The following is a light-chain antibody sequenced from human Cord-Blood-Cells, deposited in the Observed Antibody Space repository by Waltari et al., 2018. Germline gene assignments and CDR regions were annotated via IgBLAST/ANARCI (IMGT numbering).Light chain of an antibody. CDR2: DAS. V-gene: IGKV3-11*01. CDR3: QQRSNWLT. Sequence: EMVLTQSPATLSSSPGERATHPGRASQSVSSYLAWYQQKPGQAPRLLIYDASNRATGIPARFSGSGSGTDFTLTISSLEPEDFVVYYCQQRSNWLTFGGGTKVEIK. CDR1: QSVSSY. J-gene: IGKJ4*01.